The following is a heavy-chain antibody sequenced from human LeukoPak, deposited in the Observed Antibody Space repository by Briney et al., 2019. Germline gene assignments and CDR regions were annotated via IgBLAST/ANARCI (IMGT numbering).Heavy chain of an antibody. V-gene: IGHV4-34*01. CDR3: ASSPVTPGPSFCRFDY. CDR2: INHRRST. Sequence: PSETLSLTCAVYGGSFSGYYWSWIRQPPGKGLEWIGEINHRRSTNYNPSLKSRVTMSVDTSKNQFSLNLSSVTAADTAVYYCASSPVTPGPSFCRFDYWGQGTLVTVSS. CDR1: GGSFSGYY. J-gene: IGHJ4*02. D-gene: IGHD4-23*01.